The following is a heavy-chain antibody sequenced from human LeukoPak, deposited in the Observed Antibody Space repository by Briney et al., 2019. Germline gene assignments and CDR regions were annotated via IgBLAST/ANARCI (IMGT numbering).Heavy chain of an antibody. CDR3: ARGGAPEGYCSGGSCYPPDY. CDR2: IRQDGREK. V-gene: IGHV3-7*01. J-gene: IGHJ4*02. D-gene: IGHD2-15*01. CDR1: GFTFSSDW. Sequence: GGSLRLSCAASGFTFSSDWMGWVRQAPGKGLGWVANIRQDGREKYYVDSVKGRFNISRDNAKNSLYLQMNSLRAEDTAVYYCARGGAPEGYCSGGSCYPPDYWGQGTLVTVSS.